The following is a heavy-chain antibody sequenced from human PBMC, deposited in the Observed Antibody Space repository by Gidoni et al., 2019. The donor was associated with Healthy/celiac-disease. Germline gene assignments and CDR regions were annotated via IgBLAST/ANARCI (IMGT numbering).Heavy chain of an antibody. CDR1: GFTFSRYA. Sequence: QVQLVESGGGVVQPGRSLRLSCAASGFTFSRYAMHWVRQAPGKGLEWVAVISYDGSNKYYADSVKGRFTISRDNSKNTLYLQMNSLRAEDTAVYYCARVAKRVVVVAASDYWGQGTLVTVSS. D-gene: IGHD2-15*01. CDR2: ISYDGSNK. V-gene: IGHV3-30-3*01. J-gene: IGHJ4*02. CDR3: ARVAKRVVVVAASDY.